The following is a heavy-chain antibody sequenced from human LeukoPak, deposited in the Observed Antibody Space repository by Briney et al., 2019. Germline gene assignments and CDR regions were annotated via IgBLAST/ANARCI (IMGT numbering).Heavy chain of an antibody. CDR3: ARRVYTYGELPYYFDY. V-gene: IGHV4-39*01. J-gene: IGHJ4*02. CDR2: IYYTGST. D-gene: IGHD1-26*01. CDR1: GGSISNSNYY. Sequence: PSETLSLTCSVSGGSISNSNYYWGWIRQPPGKGLEWIASIYYTGSTYYNPSLKSRVTISVDTSKNQFSLRLSSVTAADTAMFYCARRVYTYGELPYYFDYWGQGTLVSVSS.